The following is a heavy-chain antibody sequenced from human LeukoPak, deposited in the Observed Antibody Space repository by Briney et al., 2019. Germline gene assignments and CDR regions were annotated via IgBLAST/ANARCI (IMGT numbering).Heavy chain of an antibody. J-gene: IGHJ4*02. CDR2: VDHTGST. CDR1: DDSITMYY. CDR3: ARLPGNYYDSSGYYSGRYYFDY. D-gene: IGHD3-22*01. Sequence: SETLSLTCSVSDDSITMYYWTWIRQPPGKGLEWIGYVDHTGSTNFNPSLNGRVSISRDTTKNLFSLRLRSVTAADTAVYYCARLPGNYYDSSGYYSGRYYFDYWGQGTLVTVSS. V-gene: IGHV4-59*01.